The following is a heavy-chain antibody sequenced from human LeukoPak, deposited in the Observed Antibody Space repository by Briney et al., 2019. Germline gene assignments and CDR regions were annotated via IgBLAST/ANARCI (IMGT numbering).Heavy chain of an antibody. Sequence: GGSLRLSCAASGFTFSSYAMSWVRQAPGKGLAWVSTISGGSGSTYCADSVKGRFTISRDNSKNTLYLQMNSLRAEDTALYYCARGGDSSGYSKRPYDYWGQGTLVTVSS. CDR3: ARGGDSSGYSKRPYDY. D-gene: IGHD3-22*01. CDR1: GFTFSSYA. V-gene: IGHV3-23*01. J-gene: IGHJ4*02. CDR2: ISGGSGST.